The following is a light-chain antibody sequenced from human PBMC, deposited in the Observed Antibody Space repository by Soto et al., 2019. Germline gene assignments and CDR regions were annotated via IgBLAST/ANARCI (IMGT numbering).Light chain of an antibody. CDR2: ATS. CDR1: QSVNTRY. Sequence: EIVLTQSPGTLSLSPGERATLSCRASQSVNTRYSAWYQKKPGQAPRLLIYATSSRATGIPDRFSGSGSGTDFTLTISRLEPEDFAVYYCQQRQGFGPGTKVDIK. V-gene: IGKV3D-20*02. CDR3: QQRQG. J-gene: IGKJ3*01.